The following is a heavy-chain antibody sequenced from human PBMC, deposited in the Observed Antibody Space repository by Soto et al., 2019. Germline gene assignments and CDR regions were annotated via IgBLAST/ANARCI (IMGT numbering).Heavy chain of an antibody. J-gene: IGHJ6*02. D-gene: IGHD6-6*01. CDR3: ARDTAARLGYYYYYGMDV. V-gene: IGHV4-59*01. Sequence: SETLSLTCTVSGGSISSYYWSWIRQPPGKGLEWIGYIYYSGSTNYNPSLKSRVTISVDTSKSQFSLKLSSMTAADTAVYYCARDTAARLGYYYYYGMDVWGQGTTVTVSS. CDR2: IYYSGST. CDR1: GGSISSYY.